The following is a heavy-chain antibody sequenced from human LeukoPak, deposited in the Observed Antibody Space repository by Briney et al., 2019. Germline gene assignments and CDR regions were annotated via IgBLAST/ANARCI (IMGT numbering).Heavy chain of an antibody. CDR1: GFIFSRYW. D-gene: IGHD6-13*01. Sequence: GGSLRLSCAASGFIFSRYWMTWVRQAPGKGLGWVANIDQDGSDKLYVDSVKGRFTISRDNAKNSLYPQLNSLRAEDTAMYYCVRDQGAAGDYWGQGTLVFVSS. CDR2: IDQDGSDK. J-gene: IGHJ4*02. V-gene: IGHV3-7*01. CDR3: VRDQGAAGDY.